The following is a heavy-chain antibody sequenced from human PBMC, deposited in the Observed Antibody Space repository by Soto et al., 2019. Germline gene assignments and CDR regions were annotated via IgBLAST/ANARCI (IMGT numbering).Heavy chain of an antibody. CDR2: IYYSGST. V-gene: IGHV4-59*01. D-gene: IGHD3-3*01. CDR1: GGSISSYY. Sequence: SEILSLTCTVSGGSISSYYWSWIRQPPGKGLEWIGYIYYSGSTNYNPSLKSRVTISVDTSKNQFSLKLSSVTAADTAVYYCARAYDFWSGFDYWGQGTLVTVSS. J-gene: IGHJ4*02. CDR3: ARAYDFWSGFDY.